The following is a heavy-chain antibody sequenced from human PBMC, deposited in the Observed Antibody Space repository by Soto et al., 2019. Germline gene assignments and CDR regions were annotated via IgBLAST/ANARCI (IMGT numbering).Heavy chain of an antibody. J-gene: IGHJ4*02. Sequence: PGGSLRLSCAASGFTFTSYVMSWVRQAPGKGLEWVAGISGGGSTAFYADSVKGRFTISRDNAKNTLVLQMASLRAEDTAIYYCAKDSNKYSSSLRGRYFDYWGQGTLVTVSS. CDR2: ISGGGSTA. D-gene: IGHD3-22*01. V-gene: IGHV3-23*01. CDR3: AKDSNKYSSSLRGRYFDY. CDR1: GFTFTSYV.